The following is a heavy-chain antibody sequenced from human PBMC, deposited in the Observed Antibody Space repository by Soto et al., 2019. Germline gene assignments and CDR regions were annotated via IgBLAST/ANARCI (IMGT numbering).Heavy chain of an antibody. V-gene: IGHV6-1*01. D-gene: IGHD1-26*01. CDR3: ARGSWEDVSGYYYRDV. CDR1: GGNVSYNTAV. Sequence: QTLTHTCNTSGGNVSYNTAVWNWIKQTPSRGLEWLGRTYYKSKWYYTYAASVKSRITVSPDTSKNQFSLQLTSVTPEDTAVYYCARGSWEDVSGYYYRDVWEKGTTVTVS. CDR2: TYYKSKWYY. J-gene: IGHJ6*03.